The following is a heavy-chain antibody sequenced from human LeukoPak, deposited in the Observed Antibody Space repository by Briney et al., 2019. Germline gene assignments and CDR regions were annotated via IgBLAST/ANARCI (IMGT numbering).Heavy chain of an antibody. D-gene: IGHD3-9*01. CDR2: IYYSGST. V-gene: IGHV4-30-4*01. Sequence: PSQTLSLTCTVSGGSISSGDYYWSWIRQPPGNGLEWVGYIYYSGSTYYNPSLKSRVTISVDTSKNQFSLKLSSVTAADTAVYYFARETGYDILTGYFIYYFDYWGQGTLVTVSS. CDR3: ARETGYDILTGYFIYYFDY. CDR1: GGSISSGDYY. J-gene: IGHJ4*02.